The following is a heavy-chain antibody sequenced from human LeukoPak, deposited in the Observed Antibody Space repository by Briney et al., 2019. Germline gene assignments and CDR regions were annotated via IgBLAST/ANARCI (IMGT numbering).Heavy chain of an antibody. J-gene: IGHJ3*02. CDR2: INSDESRT. V-gene: IGHV3-74*01. CDR1: GFTLKSNW. CDR3: ASLFLCYGCSSSSDSFNI. Sequence: GGSLRLSCVASGFTLKSNWMHWVRQAPGKGLVWVSRINSDESRTTYADSVKGRFTISRDNAKNTLYLQMNSLRAEDTAVYYCASLFLCYGCSSSSDSFNIWGQGTMVTVSS. D-gene: IGHD6-6*01.